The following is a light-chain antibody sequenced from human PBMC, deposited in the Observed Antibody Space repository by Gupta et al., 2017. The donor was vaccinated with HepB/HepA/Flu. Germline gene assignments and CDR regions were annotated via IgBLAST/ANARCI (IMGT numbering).Light chain of an antibody. V-gene: IGKV1-5*03. J-gene: IGKJ2*01. CDR3: QQYNSYPYT. CDR1: QSISSW. CDR2: KAS. Sequence: DIQMNPSPSPLSASVGDRVTITYRASQSISSWLAWYQQKPGKAPKLLIYKASSLESGVPSRFSGSGSGTEFTLTISSLQPDDFATYYCQQYNSYPYTFGQGTKLEIK.